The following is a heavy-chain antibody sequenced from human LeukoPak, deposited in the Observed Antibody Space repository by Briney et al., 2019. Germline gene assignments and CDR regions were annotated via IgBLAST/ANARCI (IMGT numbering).Heavy chain of an antibody. V-gene: IGHV3-23*01. CDR1: GFTFSSYA. Sequence: PGGSLRLSCAASGFTFSSYAMSWVRQAPGKGLEWVSAISGSGGSTYYADSVKGRFTISRDNAKNSLYLQMNSLRAEDTAVYYCAREGSSYAPSGPFYFDYWGQGTLVTVSS. CDR3: AREGSSYAPSGPFYFDY. CDR2: ISGSGGST. J-gene: IGHJ4*02. D-gene: IGHD1-26*01.